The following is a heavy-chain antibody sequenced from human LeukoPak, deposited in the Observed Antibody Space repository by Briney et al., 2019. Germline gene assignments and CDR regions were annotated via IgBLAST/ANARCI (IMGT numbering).Heavy chain of an antibody. CDR1: GFTFSSYG. D-gene: IGHD3-10*01. Sequence: PGGSLRLSCAASGFTFSSYGMSWVRQAPGKGLVWVSRINSDGSSTSYADSVKGRFTISRDNSKNTLYLEMNSLRAEDTAVYYCAKDIGSYYDYWGQGILVTVSS. CDR3: AKDIGSYYDY. V-gene: IGHV3-74*01. J-gene: IGHJ4*02. CDR2: INSDGSST.